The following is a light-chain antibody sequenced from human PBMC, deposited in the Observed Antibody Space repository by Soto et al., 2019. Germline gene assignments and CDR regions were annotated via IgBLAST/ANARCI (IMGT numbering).Light chain of an antibody. CDR3: QQSYSSPRT. Sequence: DIQMTQSPSSLTASVGDRVTITCRASQSISSYLNWYQQKPGKAPKFLIYAASSWQSGVPSRFSGSGSGTDFTLTISSLQPEDFATYYCQQSYSSPRTFGQGTKVDIK. J-gene: IGKJ1*01. V-gene: IGKV1-39*01. CDR2: AAS. CDR1: QSISSY.